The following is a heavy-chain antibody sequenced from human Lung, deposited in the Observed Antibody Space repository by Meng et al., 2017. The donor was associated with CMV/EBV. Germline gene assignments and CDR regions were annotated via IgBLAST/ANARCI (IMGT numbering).Heavy chain of an antibody. Sequence: QVQLRQSFPALVKPSETLSLTCVVPGDSITNHNGVAWVRQPPGKGLEWIGEIPHRGSSAYNPSLKSRVSMSIDKSKNQFSLKLTSVTAADTAVYHCLRRSGGSVWGQGTLVTVAS. V-gene: IGHV4-4*02. CDR3: LRRSGGSV. D-gene: IGHD3-10*01. J-gene: IGHJ1*01. CDR1: GDSITNHNG. CDR2: IPHRGSS.